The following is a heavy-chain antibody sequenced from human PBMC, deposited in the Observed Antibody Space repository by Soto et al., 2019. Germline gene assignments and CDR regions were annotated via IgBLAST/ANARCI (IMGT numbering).Heavy chain of an antibody. J-gene: IGHJ6*03. D-gene: IGHD2-15*01. V-gene: IGHV4-31*03. CDR3: ARDQFTLGYCSGGSCPPNYYYYMDV. Sequence: SETLSLTCTVSGGSISSGGYYWSWIRQHPGKGLEWIGYIYYSGSTYYNPSLKSRVTISVDTSKNQFSLKLSSVTAADTAVYYCARDQFTLGYCSGGSCPPNYYYYMDVWGKGTTVTVSS. CDR2: IYYSGST. CDR1: GGSISSGGYY.